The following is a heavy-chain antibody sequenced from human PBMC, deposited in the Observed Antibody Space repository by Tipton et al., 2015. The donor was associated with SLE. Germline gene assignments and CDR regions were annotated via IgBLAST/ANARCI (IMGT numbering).Heavy chain of an antibody. J-gene: IGHJ3*02. CDR2: ISSSSSYI. Sequence: SLRLSCAASGFTFSSYSMNWVRQAPGKGLEWVSSISSSSSYIYYADSVKGRFTISRDNAKNTLYLQMNSLRAEDTAVYYCAKDLVTFGGVIVMGDAFDIWGQGTMVTVSS. V-gene: IGHV3-21*01. CDR1: GFTFSSYS. CDR3: AKDLVTFGGVIVMGDAFDI. D-gene: IGHD3-16*02.